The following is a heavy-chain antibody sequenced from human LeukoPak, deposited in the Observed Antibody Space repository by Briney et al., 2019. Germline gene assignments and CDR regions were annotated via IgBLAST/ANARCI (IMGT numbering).Heavy chain of an antibody. V-gene: IGHV5-10-1*01. J-gene: IGHJ4*02. CDR2: IDPSDSYT. D-gene: IGHD3-10*01. CDR3: ARHKDYYGSPYYFDY. Sequence: GESLQISCKGSGYSFTSYWISWVRQMPGKGLEWMGRIDPSDSYTNYSPPFQGHVTISADKSISTAYLQWSSLKASDTAMYYCARHKDYYGSPYYFDYWGQGTLVTVSS. CDR1: GYSFTSYW.